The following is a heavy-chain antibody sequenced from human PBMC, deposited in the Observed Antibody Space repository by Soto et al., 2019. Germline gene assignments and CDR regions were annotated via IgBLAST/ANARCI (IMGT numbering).Heavy chain of an antibody. CDR3: ARMKCGLNYYNGMDV. J-gene: IGHJ6*02. CDR1: GYSFSDYF. D-gene: IGHD2-21*01. Sequence: QVQLVQSGAEVKKSGASVKVSCKPSGYSFSDYFIQWVRQAPGQGLEWVAWINPKTAATNYAKKFQGRVSLTWDTSSTTAYMELTRLRADDTAVYYCARMKCGLNYYNGMDVWGQGTTVIVSS. V-gene: IGHV1-2*02. CDR2: INPKTAAT.